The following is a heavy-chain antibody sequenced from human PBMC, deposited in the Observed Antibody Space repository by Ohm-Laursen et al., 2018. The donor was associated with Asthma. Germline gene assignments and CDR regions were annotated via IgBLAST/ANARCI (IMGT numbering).Heavy chain of an antibody. D-gene: IGHD3-22*01. Sequence: SDTLSLTCVVSGGSISSGNWWIWVRQAPGKGLEWIGDIYHSGTTNYNPSFKSRVAISVDKSKSQFSLNLNFVTAADTAVYFCARATGYYPDFWGQGTLVTVSS. V-gene: IGHV4-4*02. J-gene: IGHJ4*02. CDR1: GGSISSGNW. CDR2: IYHSGTT. CDR3: ARATGYYPDF.